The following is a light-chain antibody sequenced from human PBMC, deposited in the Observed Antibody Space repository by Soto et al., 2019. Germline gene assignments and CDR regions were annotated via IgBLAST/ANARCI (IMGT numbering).Light chain of an antibody. CDR1: SSDVGGYNY. V-gene: IGLV2-11*01. CDR3: CSYAGSYV. J-gene: IGLJ1*01. CDR2: DVS. Sequence: QSALTQPRSVSGSPGQSVTISCTGTSSDVGGYNYVSWYQQRPGKAPKLMIYDVSKRPSGVPDRFSGSKSGNTASLTISGLQAEDEADYYCCSYAGSYVFGTGTKVT.